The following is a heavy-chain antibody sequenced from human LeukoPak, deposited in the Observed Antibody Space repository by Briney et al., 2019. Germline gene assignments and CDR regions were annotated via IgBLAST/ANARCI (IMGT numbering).Heavy chain of an antibody. CDR3: AKDLEGRIAAGNALDI. V-gene: IGHV3-30-3*01. D-gene: IGHD6-13*01. CDR2: ISYDGNNK. J-gene: IGHJ3*02. Sequence: GRPLRLSCAASGFTFISYAIHWVRQAPGKGLEWVAVISYDGNNKYYADSVKGRFTISRDNSKNTVFLQMNSLRVEDTAVYFCAKDLEGRIAAGNALDIWGQGTMVTVSS. CDR1: GFTFISYA.